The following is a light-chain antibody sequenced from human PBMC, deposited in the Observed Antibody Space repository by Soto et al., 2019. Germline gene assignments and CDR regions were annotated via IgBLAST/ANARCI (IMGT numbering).Light chain of an antibody. Sequence: AIQMTQSPSSLSASVGDRVTITCRASQGIRDDLGWYQQKPGKAPKLLIYSASSLQSGVPSRFSGSGSGTDFTLTISSLQPEDFATYYCLQDYNYPWTFGKGTKVDIK. J-gene: IGKJ1*01. CDR1: QGIRDD. CDR3: LQDYNYPWT. CDR2: SAS. V-gene: IGKV1-6*01.